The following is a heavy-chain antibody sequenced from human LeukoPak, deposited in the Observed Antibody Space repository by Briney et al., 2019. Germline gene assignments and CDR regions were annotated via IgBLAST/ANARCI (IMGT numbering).Heavy chain of an antibody. D-gene: IGHD3-22*01. CDR1: GYTFTSYG. Sequence: ASVKVSCKASGYTFTSYGISWVRQAPGQGLEWMGWISAYNGNTNYAQKLQGRVTMTTDTSTSTAYMELRSLRSDDTAVYYCARDPLMGSYYYGSNLGFDYWGQGTLVTVSS. CDR2: ISAYNGNT. CDR3: ARDPLMGSYYYGSNLGFDY. V-gene: IGHV1-18*01. J-gene: IGHJ4*02.